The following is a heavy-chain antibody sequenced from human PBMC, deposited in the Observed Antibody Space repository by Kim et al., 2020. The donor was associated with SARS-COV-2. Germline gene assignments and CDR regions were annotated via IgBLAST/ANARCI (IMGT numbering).Heavy chain of an antibody. CDR3: TTDSREGPYYYDSSGYSFDY. J-gene: IGHJ4*02. CDR2: IKSKTDGGTT. V-gene: IGHV3-15*01. Sequence: GGSLRLSCAASGFTFSNAWMSWVRQAPGKGLEWVGRIKSKTDGGTTDYAAPVKGRFTISRDDSKNTLYLQMNSLKTEDTAVYYCTTDSREGPYYYDSSGYSFDYWGQGTLVTVSS. CDR1: GFTFSNAW. D-gene: IGHD3-22*01.